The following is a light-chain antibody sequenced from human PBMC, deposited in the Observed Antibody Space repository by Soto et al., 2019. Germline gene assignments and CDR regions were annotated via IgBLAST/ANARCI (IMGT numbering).Light chain of an antibody. Sequence: DIQMTQSPSTLSASVGDRVTITCRASQSISNWLAWYQQKPGKAPKLLIYKASTLKSGVPSRFSGSGSGTEFTLTISSLQPDDFATYYCQEYNSDWTFGQGTKVDIK. CDR1: QSISNW. J-gene: IGKJ1*01. V-gene: IGKV1-5*03. CDR3: QEYNSDWT. CDR2: KAS.